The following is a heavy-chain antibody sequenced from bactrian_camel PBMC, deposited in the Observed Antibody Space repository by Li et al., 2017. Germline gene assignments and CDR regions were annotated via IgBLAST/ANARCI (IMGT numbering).Heavy chain of an antibody. D-gene: IGHD6*01. J-gene: IGHJ4*01. CDR2: ISTDGTA. CDR3: AFDCLVVAGSILHSGRPV. Sequence: VQLVESGGGLEQAGGSLRLSCAASGFTFSNYAMTWIRQAPGKGLEWVSTISTDGTAYDTDSVKGRLTISQGSAKNTVYLQMNSLKPEDTAMYYCAFDCLVVAGSILHSGRPVWGQGTQVTVS. V-gene: IGHV3S40*01. CDR1: GFTFSNYA.